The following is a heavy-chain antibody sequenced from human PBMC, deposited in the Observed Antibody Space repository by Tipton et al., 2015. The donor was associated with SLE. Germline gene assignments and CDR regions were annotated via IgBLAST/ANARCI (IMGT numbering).Heavy chain of an antibody. CDR1: GRFITTPDQN. D-gene: IGHD2-2*01. J-gene: IGHJ6*03. CDR3: ARGSTGIVVVPAAHYYYYYMDV. V-gene: IGHV4-39*07. Sequence: TLSLTCTVSGRFITTPDQNWAWIRQSPGKGLEWIGSIYYSGSTYYNPSLKSRVTISVDTSKNQFSLKLSSVTAADTAVYYCARGSTGIVVVPAAHYYYYYMDVWGKGTTVTVSS. CDR2: IYYSGST.